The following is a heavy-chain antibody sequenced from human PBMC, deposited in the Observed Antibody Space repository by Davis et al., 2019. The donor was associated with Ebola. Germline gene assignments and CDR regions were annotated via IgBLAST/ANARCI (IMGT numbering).Heavy chain of an antibody. CDR1: GYSFTSYW. CDR2: IYPGDSET. V-gene: IGHV5-51*01. D-gene: IGHD3-10*01. CDR3: ARHGSRKGLDV. Sequence: GGSLRLSCQGSGYSFTSYWIGWVRQMPGKGLEWMGIIYPGDSETRYSPSFQGQVTISADKSITTAYLQWSSLKASDTAIYYCARHGSRKGLDVWGQGTTVTVSS. J-gene: IGHJ6*02.